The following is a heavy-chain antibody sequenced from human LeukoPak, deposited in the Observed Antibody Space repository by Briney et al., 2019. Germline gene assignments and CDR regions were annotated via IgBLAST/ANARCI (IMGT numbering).Heavy chain of an antibody. Sequence: GSSVKVSCKASGGTFSSYAISWVRQAPGQGLEWMGGIIPIFGTANYAQKFQGRVTITTDESTSTAYMELSSLRSEDTAVYYCARGTYYDSSGPQVHWGQGTLVTVSS. CDR1: GGTFSSYA. CDR2: IIPIFGTA. V-gene: IGHV1-69*05. D-gene: IGHD3-22*01. CDR3: ARGTYYDSSGPQVH. J-gene: IGHJ4*02.